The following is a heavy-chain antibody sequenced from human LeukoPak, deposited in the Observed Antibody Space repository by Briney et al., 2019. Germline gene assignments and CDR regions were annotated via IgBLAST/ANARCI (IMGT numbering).Heavy chain of an antibody. V-gene: IGHV4-34*01. CDR2: INHSGST. Sequence: PSETLSLTCAVYGGSFSGYYWSWIRQPPGKGLEWIGEINHSGSTNYNPSLMSRVTISVDTSKNQFSLKLSSVTAADTAVYYCARGGVGATLDAFDIWGQGTMVTVSS. J-gene: IGHJ3*02. CDR3: ARGGVGATLDAFDI. D-gene: IGHD1-26*01. CDR1: GGSFSGYY.